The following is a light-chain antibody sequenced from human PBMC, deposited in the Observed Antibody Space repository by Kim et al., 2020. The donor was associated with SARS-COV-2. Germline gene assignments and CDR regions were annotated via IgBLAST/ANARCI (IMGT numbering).Light chain of an antibody. J-gene: IGKJ5*01. Sequence: PGERATLSCRASQSVSSDLAWYQQKPGQAPRLLIYDASKRATGIPARFSGSGSGTDLTLTISSLEPEDFAVDYCQQRSNWPPKVTFGQGTRLEIK. CDR2: DAS. V-gene: IGKV3-11*01. CDR1: QSVSSD. CDR3: QQRSNWPPKVT.